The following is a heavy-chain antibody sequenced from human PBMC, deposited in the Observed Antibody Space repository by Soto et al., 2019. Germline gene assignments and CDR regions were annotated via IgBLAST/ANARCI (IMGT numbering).Heavy chain of an antibody. J-gene: IGHJ4*02. Sequence: SETLSLTCTVSGGSISSGGYYCSWIRQHPGKGLEWIGYIYYSGSTYYNPSLKSRVTISVDTSKNQFSLKLSSVTAADTAVYYCARGREYYYDSSGFDYWGQGTLVTVSS. V-gene: IGHV4-31*03. D-gene: IGHD3-22*01. CDR1: GGSISSGGYY. CDR3: ARGREYYYDSSGFDY. CDR2: IYYSGST.